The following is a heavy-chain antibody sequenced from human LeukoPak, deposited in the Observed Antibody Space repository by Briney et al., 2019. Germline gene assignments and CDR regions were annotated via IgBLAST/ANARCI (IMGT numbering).Heavy chain of an antibody. CDR3: GRDALVGYFSYYYMDV. D-gene: IGHD2-15*01. CDR1: GGSISSHY. Sequence: SETLSLTCTVSGGSISSHYWTWIRQSPVKGLEWIGDISNSGSTSYNPSLKSRVTISIDTSKNLFSLKLSSVTAADTAVYYCGRDALVGYFSYYYMDVWGKGTTVTVSS. J-gene: IGHJ6*03. V-gene: IGHV4-59*11. CDR2: ISNSGST.